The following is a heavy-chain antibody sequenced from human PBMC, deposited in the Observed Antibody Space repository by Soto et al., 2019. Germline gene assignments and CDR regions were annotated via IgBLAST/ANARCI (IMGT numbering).Heavy chain of an antibody. CDR3: ASYRDDSELRRYDS. V-gene: IGHV3-15*07. CDR2: IKSKGHDGTT. CDR1: DFILSDAW. J-gene: IGHJ4*02. D-gene: IGHD3-22*01. Sequence: EVQLEESGGGLIQPGESLTLSCAASDFILSDAWMKWVRQAPGKGLEWVGRIKSKGHDGTTDYDAPLKASIAIFRDGSKDTLYLHMNIRQTEDKAIDDCASYRDDSELRRYDSWGQGAMVTVSS.